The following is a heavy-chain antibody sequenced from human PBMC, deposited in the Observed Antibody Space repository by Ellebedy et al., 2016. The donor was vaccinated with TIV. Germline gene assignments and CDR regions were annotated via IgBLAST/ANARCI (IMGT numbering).Heavy chain of an antibody. Sequence: ASVKVSCXASGGSFSSHAITWVRQAPGQGLEWMGGVIPIYGAANYAQKFQGRVTITADESTSSSYMELRSLRSDDTAVYYCARDDYGDRYGMDVWGQGTTVTVSS. D-gene: IGHD4-17*01. V-gene: IGHV1-69*13. CDR1: GGSFSSHA. CDR3: ARDDYGDRYGMDV. J-gene: IGHJ6*02. CDR2: VIPIYGAA.